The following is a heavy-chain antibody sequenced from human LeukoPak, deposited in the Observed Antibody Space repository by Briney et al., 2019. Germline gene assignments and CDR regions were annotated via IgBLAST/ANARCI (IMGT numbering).Heavy chain of an antibody. CDR3: ARGGSRLGRLRNAFDI. CDR1: GGPFSGYY. V-gene: IGHV4-34*01. D-gene: IGHD3-16*01. J-gene: IGHJ3*02. Sequence: SETLSLTCAVYGGPFSGYYWSWIRQPPGKGLEWIGEINHSGSTNYNPSLKSRVTISVDTSKNQFSLKLSSVTAADTAVYYCARGGSRLGRLRNAFDIWGQGTMVTVSS. CDR2: INHSGST.